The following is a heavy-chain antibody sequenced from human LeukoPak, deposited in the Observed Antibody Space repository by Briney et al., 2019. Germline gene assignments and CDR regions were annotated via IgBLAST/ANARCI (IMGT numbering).Heavy chain of an antibody. Sequence: SVKVSCKASGGTFSSYAISWVRQAPGQGLEWMGGIIPIFGTANYAQKFQGRVTITADESTSTAYMELSSLRSEDTAVYYCARDQGVAVAGYYYYGMDVWGQGTTVTVSS. J-gene: IGHJ6*02. CDR3: ARDQGVAVAGYYYYGMDV. CDR2: IIPIFGTA. V-gene: IGHV1-69*13. CDR1: GGTFSSYA. D-gene: IGHD6-19*01.